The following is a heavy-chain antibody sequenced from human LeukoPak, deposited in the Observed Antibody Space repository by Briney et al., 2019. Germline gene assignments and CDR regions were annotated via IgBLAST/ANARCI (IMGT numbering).Heavy chain of an antibody. Sequence: GGSLRLSCAASGFTVSSNYMSWVPQAPGKGLEGVSVIYSGGSTYYADSVKGRFTISRDNSKNTLYLKMNSLRDEDTAVYYSGSGTQGPYMDVWGKGTTVTVS. CDR2: IYSGGST. J-gene: IGHJ6*03. V-gene: IGHV3-53*01. CDR1: GFTVSSNY. CDR3: GSGTQGPYMDV. D-gene: IGHD1-1*01.